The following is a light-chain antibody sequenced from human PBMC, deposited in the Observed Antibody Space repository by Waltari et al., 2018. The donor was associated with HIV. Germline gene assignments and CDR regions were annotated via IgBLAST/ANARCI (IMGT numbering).Light chain of an antibody. CDR3: QQYYTYPYT. Sequence: DIQMTQSPSSLSASVGDRVTITCRASQGISTWLAWYQQKPERSPKSLIYAAFSLQRGVPSRFSVSASGTDFTLTISSLQPEEFATYYCQQYYTYPYTFGQGTKLDIK. CDR2: AAF. J-gene: IGKJ2*01. CDR1: QGISTW. V-gene: IGKV1D-16*01.